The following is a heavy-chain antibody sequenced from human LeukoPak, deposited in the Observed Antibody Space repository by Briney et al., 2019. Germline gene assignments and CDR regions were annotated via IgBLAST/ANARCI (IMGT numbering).Heavy chain of an antibody. D-gene: IGHD6-13*01. Sequence: GESLKISCKGSGYSFTSYWIGWVRQMPGKGLEWMGIIYPGDSDTRYSPSFQGQVTTPADKSISTAYLQWSSLKASDTAMYYCASGEIGYSSRSNFDYWGQGTLVTVSS. J-gene: IGHJ4*02. CDR1: GYSFTSYW. CDR2: IYPGDSDT. CDR3: ASGEIGYSSRSNFDY. V-gene: IGHV5-51*01.